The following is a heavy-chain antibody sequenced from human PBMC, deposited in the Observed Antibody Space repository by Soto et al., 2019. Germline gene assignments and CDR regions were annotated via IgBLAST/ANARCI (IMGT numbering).Heavy chain of an antibody. CDR1: GYSFTSYW. Sequence: PGESLKISCKGSGYSFTSYWISWVRQIPGKGLEWMGRIDPSDSYTNYSPSFQDHVSISADKSISTAYLQWSRLKASDTDMYYCARNPGSYYYYGMDVWGQGTTVTVSS. V-gene: IGHV5-10-1*01. J-gene: IGHJ6*02. CDR3: ARNPGSYYYYGMDV. CDR2: IDPSDSYT. D-gene: IGHD2-15*01.